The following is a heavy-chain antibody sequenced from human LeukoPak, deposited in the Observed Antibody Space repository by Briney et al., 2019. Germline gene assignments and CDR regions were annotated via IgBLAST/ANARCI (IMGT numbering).Heavy chain of an antibody. CDR3: ARANGYGLLDC. Sequence: SETLSLTCAVYGGSFSGYYWSWLRQPPGKGLEWIGEINHSGSTNYNPSLTGRVTISIDTSKNQFPLKLGSVTAADTAVYYGARANGYGLLDCWGQRTLVTVSS. D-gene: IGHD5-18*01. CDR1: GGSFSGYY. J-gene: IGHJ4*02. V-gene: IGHV4-34*01. CDR2: INHSGST.